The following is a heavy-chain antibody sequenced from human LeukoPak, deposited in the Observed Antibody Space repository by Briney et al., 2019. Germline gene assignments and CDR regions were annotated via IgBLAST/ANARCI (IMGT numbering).Heavy chain of an antibody. CDR1: GFTFSSYS. Sequence: GGSLRLSCAASGFTFSSYSMNWVRQAPGKGLEWVSSISSSSSYIYYADSVKGRFTISRDNAKKSLNLQMNSLRPEDTALYYCVKVSGYSYGYFDFWGQGTLVTVSS. V-gene: IGHV3-21*04. CDR3: VKVSGYSYGYFDF. J-gene: IGHJ4*02. D-gene: IGHD5-18*01. CDR2: ISSSSSYI.